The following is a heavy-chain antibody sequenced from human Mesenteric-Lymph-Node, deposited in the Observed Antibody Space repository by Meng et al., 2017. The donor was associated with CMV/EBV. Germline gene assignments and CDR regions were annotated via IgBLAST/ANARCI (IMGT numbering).Heavy chain of an antibody. CDR3: ARGFGYCSSTSCYTGRAQAFDI. D-gene: IGHD2-2*02. V-gene: IGHV3-21*04. CDR2: ISGRSDKI. Sequence: GESLKISCVASGFIFSSFTMNWVRQAPGKGLECVSSISGRSDKIYYADSLKGRFTISRDNAKNSLYLQMNSLRAEDAALYHCARGFGYCSSTSCYTGRAQAFDIWGQGTMVTVSS. J-gene: IGHJ3*02. CDR1: GFIFSSFT.